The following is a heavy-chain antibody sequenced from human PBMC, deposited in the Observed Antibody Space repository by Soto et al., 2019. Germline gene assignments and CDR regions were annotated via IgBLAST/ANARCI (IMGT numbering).Heavy chain of an antibody. Sequence: QLQLQESGPGLVKPSETLSLTCTVSGGSISSSSYYWGWIRQPPGKGLAWIGSIYYSGSTYYNPSLKSRVTISVDTSKNQFSLKLSSVTAADTAVYYCASLSTSFKNWCDPWGQGTLVTVSS. CDR3: ASLSTSFKNWCDP. CDR1: GGSISSSSYY. D-gene: IGHD2-2*01. V-gene: IGHV4-39*01. J-gene: IGHJ5*02. CDR2: IYYSGST.